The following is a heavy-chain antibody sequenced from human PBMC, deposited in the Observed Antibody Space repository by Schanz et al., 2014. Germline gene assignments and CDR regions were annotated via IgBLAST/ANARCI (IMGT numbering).Heavy chain of an antibody. D-gene: IGHD6-19*01. CDR3: VGIHVAVAEAFY. CDR1: GFTVSVSSND. V-gene: IGHV3-30*02. J-gene: IGHJ4*02. Sequence: VQLVESRGVLVQPGGSLRLSCAASGFTVSVSSNDMSWVRQAPGKGLEWVAYIRFDASAKYYGDSVEGRFTISRDNAKNTLYLQMNSLRPEDTALYYCVGIHVAVAEAFYWGQGALVIVS. CDR2: IRFDASAK.